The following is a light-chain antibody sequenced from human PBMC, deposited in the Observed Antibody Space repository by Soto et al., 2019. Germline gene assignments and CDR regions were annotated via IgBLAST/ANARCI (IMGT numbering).Light chain of an antibody. CDR2: DVS. V-gene: IGLV2-14*03. CDR1: SSDVDGYNY. Sequence: QSVLTQPASVSGSPGQSITISCTGTSSDVDGYNYVSWYQHHPGKASKLIIYDVSNRLSGVSNRFSGSKSGNTASLTISGLQPEDEADYYCSSYTTSNTRQIVFGTGTKVTVL. J-gene: IGLJ1*01. CDR3: SSYTTSNTRQIV.